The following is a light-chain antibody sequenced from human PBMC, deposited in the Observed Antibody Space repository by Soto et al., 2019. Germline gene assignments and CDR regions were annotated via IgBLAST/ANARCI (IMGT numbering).Light chain of an antibody. CDR3: GAWDGSLSAVL. J-gene: IGLJ2*01. Sequence: QSVLTQPPSVSAAPGQKVTISCSGSSANIGTNYVSWYQQFPGTAPKLVIYDSDRRPSEIPDRFSGSKSGTSATLDITGLQTGDEADYYCGAWDGSLSAVLFGGGTKLTVL. CDR1: SANIGTNY. V-gene: IGLV1-51*01. CDR2: DSD.